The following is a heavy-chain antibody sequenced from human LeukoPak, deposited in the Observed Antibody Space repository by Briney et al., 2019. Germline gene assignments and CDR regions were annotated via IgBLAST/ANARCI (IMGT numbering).Heavy chain of an antibody. CDR1: GYTFTSYY. CDR2: INPSGGST. D-gene: IGHD3-3*01. CDR3: ARDGTWDRIFGSGSGRWFDP. J-gene: IGHJ5*02. Sequence: ASVTVSCTASGYTFTSYYMHWVRQAPGQGLEWMGIINPSGGSTSYAQTFQGRVTMTRDTSTSTVYMELSSLRSEDTAVYYCARDGTWDRIFGSGSGRWFDPWGQGTLVTVSS. V-gene: IGHV1-46*01.